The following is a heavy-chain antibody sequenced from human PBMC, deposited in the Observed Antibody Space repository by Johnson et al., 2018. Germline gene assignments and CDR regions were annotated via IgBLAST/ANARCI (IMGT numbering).Heavy chain of an antibody. V-gene: IGHV3-9*01. Sequence: VQLVQSGGGLVQPGRSLRLSCAASGFTFDDYAMHWVRQAPGKGLEWVSGISWNSGSIGYADSVKGRFTITRDNAKNSLYLQMNSLRAEDTALYYCAKVPGVRDYHYYGMDVWGQGTTVSVSS. CDR1: GFTFDDYA. D-gene: IGHD3-10*01. J-gene: IGHJ6*02. CDR3: AKVPGVRDYHYYGMDV. CDR2: ISWNSGSI.